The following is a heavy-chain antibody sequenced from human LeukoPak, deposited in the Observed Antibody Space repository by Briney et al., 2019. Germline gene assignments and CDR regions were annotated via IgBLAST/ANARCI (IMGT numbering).Heavy chain of an antibody. CDR3: ARDRDIAYCGGDCYPDV. CDR2: IYYSGST. J-gene: IGHJ6*04. V-gene: IGHV4-30-4*08. D-gene: IGHD2-21*02. Sequence: SETLSLTCTVSGGSISSGDYYWSWIRQPPGKGLEWIGYIYYSGSTYYNPSLKSRVTISVDTSKNQFTLKLSSVTAADTAVYYCARDRDIAYCGGDCYPDVWGKGTTVTVSS. CDR1: GGSISSGDYY.